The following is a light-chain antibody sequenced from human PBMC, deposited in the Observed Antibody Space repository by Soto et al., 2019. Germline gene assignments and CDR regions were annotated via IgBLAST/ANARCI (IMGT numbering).Light chain of an antibody. CDR3: QLWDGSSDHRV. V-gene: IGLV3-21*04. CDR2: YDR. J-gene: IGLJ3*02. Sequence: SYELTQPPSVSVAPGETARITCGGNNIGTKSVHCFQQKPGQAPVLVIYYDRARPSGIPERFSGSNSGNTAALTISRVEAGDEADYYCQLWDGSSDHRVFGGGTKVTVL. CDR1: NIGTKS.